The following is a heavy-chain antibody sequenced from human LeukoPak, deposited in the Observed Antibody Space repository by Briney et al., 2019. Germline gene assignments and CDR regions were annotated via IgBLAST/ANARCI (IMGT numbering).Heavy chain of an antibody. CDR3: ARGLLSWYSSSWYPFDY. CDR2: ISWNSGSI. J-gene: IGHJ4*02. Sequence: GGSLRLSCAASGFTFDDYAMHWVRQAPGKGLEWVSGISWNSGSIGYADSVKGRFTISRDNAKNSLYLQMNSLRAEDTAVYYCARGLLSWYSSSWYPFDYWGQGTLVTVSS. CDR1: GFTFDDYA. D-gene: IGHD6-13*01. V-gene: IGHV3-9*01.